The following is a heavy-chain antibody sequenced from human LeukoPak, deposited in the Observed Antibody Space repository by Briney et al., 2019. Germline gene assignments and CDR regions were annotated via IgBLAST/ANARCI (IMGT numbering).Heavy chain of an antibody. CDR1: GFTFNNFA. CDR2: ISGSGGGT. CDR3: AKAGSSGWSSSGGDY. V-gene: IGHV3-23*01. D-gene: IGHD6-19*01. Sequence: GGSLRLSCAASGFTFNNFAMSWVRQAPGKGLEWVSTISGSGGGTFYADSVKGRFPISRDNSKNTLFLQMNSLRVEDTAIYYCAKAGSSGWSSSGGDYWGQGSLVTVSS. J-gene: IGHJ4*02.